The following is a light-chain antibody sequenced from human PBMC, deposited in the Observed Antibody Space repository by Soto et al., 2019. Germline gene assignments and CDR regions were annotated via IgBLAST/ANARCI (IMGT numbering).Light chain of an antibody. CDR2: DAS. J-gene: IGKJ1*01. Sequence: EIVLTQSPATLSLSPGERGTLSCRVSQSVSSNLAWYQQKPGQAPRLLIYDASNRATGIPPRFSGSGSGTDFTLTISSLEPEDFAVYYCQQRTDRTWTFGQGTKVEIK. V-gene: IGKV3-11*01. CDR3: QQRTDRTWT. CDR1: QSVSSN.